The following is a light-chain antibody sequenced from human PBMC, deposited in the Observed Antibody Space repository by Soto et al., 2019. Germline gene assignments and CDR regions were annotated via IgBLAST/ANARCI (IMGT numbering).Light chain of an antibody. CDR3: QQSYSTPVT. Sequence: IEMTQSPSSLSASVGDRITITCRASQSMSLFLNWYQQKPGKAPKLLIYAASILQSGVPSRFSGSGSGTDFTLTISSLQPEDFATYYCQQSYSTPVTFGGGTKVDIK. J-gene: IGKJ4*01. CDR2: AAS. V-gene: IGKV1-39*01. CDR1: QSMSLF.